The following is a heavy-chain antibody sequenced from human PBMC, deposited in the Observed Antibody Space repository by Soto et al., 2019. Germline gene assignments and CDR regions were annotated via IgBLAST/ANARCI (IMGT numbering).Heavy chain of an antibody. CDR1: AFTFSSYG. CDR3: AKSLRGFLDRSDFDS. CDR2: ISYDGRHK. J-gene: IGHJ4*02. D-gene: IGHD3-3*01. V-gene: IGHV3-30*18. Sequence: PGGSLRLSCAASAFTFSSYGMHRVRQAPGKGLEWLALISYDGRHKYHADSVKGRFTVSRDNSQNTLYLQMDSLKVEDTALYYCAKSLRGFLDRSDFDSWGQGTLVTVSS.